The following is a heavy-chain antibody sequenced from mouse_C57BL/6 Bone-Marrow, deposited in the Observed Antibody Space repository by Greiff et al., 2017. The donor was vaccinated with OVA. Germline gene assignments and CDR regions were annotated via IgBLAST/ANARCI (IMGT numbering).Heavy chain of an antibody. CDR1: GYTFTDYY. Sequence: EVQLQQSGPELVKPGASVKISCKASGYTFTDYYMNWVKQSHGKSLEWIGDINPNNGGTSYNQKFKGKATLTVDKSSSTAYMELRSLTSEDSAVYYCARSTVETCDYWGQGTTLTVSS. V-gene: IGHV1-26*01. CDR3: ARSTVETCDY. D-gene: IGHD1-1*01. CDR2: INPNNGGT. J-gene: IGHJ2*01.